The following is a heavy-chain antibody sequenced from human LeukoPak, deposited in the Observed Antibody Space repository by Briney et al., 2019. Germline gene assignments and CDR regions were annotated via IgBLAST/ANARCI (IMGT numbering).Heavy chain of an antibody. Sequence: GGSLRLSCTVSGFTFGDHAMSWVRQAPGKGLEWVSAISGSGGSTYYADSVKGRFTISRDNSKNTLYLQMSSLRAEDTAVYYCAKCRGYYDSSGYDYWGQGTLVTVSS. CDR1: GFTFGDHA. V-gene: IGHV3-23*01. D-gene: IGHD3-22*01. J-gene: IGHJ4*02. CDR2: ISGSGGST. CDR3: AKCRGYYDSSGYDY.